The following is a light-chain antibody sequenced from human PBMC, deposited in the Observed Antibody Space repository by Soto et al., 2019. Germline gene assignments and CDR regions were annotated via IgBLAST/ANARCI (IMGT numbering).Light chain of an antibody. J-gene: IGLJ2*01. CDR2: SNN. CDR3: ATWDDSLNGHVV. Sequence: QSALTQPPSESGTPGQRVTISCSGSSSNIGSNTVNWYQQLPGTAPKFLIYSNNQRPSGVPKRFSGSKSGTSASLAISGLQSEDEAGYYCATWDDSLNGHVVFGGGTKLTVL. V-gene: IGLV1-44*01. CDR1: SSNIGSNT.